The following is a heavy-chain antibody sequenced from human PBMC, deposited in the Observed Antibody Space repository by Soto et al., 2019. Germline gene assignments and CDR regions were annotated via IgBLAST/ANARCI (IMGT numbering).Heavy chain of an antibody. Sequence: QVQLVQSGAEVKKPGSSVKVSCKASGGTFGNYLISWVRQAPGHGLEWMGGIVPVAGPANYAQQFQGRVTVTADASTDTVYMELSSLRSDDTAVYFCATMGGYSSSYFEYWGQGTLVTVSS. J-gene: IGHJ4*02. D-gene: IGHD6-19*01. V-gene: IGHV1-69*01. CDR2: IVPVAGPA. CDR1: GGTFGNYL. CDR3: ATMGGYSSSYFEY.